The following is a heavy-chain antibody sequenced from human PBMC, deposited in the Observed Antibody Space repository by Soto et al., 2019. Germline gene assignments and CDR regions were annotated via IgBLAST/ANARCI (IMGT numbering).Heavy chain of an antibody. D-gene: IGHD3-10*01. CDR3: AFKGTFHSHY. CDR2: ISTSGDRP. CDR1: GLTFSGYA. Sequence: PGGSLRLSCAGSGLTFSGYAITLFRQAPGKWLEWVSVISTSGDRPDYADSVKGRFTISRDNYNNMLYLQMNSLRVEDTAIYYCAFKGTFHSHYWGHGTPVTVSS. V-gene: IGHV3-23*01. J-gene: IGHJ4*01.